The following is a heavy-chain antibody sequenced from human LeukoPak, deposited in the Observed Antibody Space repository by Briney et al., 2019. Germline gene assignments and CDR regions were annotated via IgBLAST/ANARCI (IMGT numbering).Heavy chain of an antibody. Sequence: SETLSLTCAVYGGSFSGYYWSWIRQPPGKGLEWIGEINHSGSTNYNPSLKSRVTISVDTSKNQFSLKLSSVTAADTAVYYCARRAGRLRFLEWLPLGEGRSYFDYWGQGTLVTVSS. D-gene: IGHD3-3*01. CDR1: GGSFSGYY. CDR3: ARRAGRLRFLEWLPLGEGRSYFDY. J-gene: IGHJ4*02. V-gene: IGHV4-34*01. CDR2: INHSGST.